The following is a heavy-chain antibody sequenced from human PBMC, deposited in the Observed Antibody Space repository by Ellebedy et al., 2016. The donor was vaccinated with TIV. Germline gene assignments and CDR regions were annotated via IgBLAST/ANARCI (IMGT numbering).Heavy chain of an antibody. J-gene: IGHJ6*02. CDR3: TREAANWNYPYYYYNGMDV. CDR2: IESKGYGGTT. Sequence: GGSLRLSXTASGFTFGDFAISWVRQAPGNGLEWVGFIESKGYGGTTQYAASVKGRFTISRDDSKSIAYLQMNSLKTEDTALYYCTREAANWNYPYYYYNGMDVWGQGTTVTVSS. D-gene: IGHD1-7*01. CDR1: GFTFGDFA. V-gene: IGHV3-49*04.